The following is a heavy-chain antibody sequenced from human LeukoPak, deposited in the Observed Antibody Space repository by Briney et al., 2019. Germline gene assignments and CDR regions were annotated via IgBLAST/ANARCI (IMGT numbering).Heavy chain of an antibody. CDR3: ARSTYDILTGYYANFFDY. J-gene: IGHJ4*02. CDR2: IYQRGST. V-gene: IGHV4-30-2*01. D-gene: IGHD3-9*01. Sequence: PSQTLSLTCAVSGGSISSGGYSCSWIRQPPGKGLEWIGYIYQRGSTYYNPSLKSRVTISVDRSKNQFSLKLSSVPAADTAVYYCARSTYDILTGYYANFFDYWGQGTLVTVSS. CDR1: GGSISSGGYS.